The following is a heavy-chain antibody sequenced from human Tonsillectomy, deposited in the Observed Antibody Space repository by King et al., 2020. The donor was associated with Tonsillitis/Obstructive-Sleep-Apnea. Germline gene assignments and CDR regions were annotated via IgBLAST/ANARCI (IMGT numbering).Heavy chain of an antibody. CDR1: GGSISSYY. CDR3: ARRDYDFWSGYWAHNWFDP. V-gene: IGHV4-59*08. J-gene: IGHJ5*02. CDR2: IYYSGST. D-gene: IGHD3-3*01. Sequence: QLQESGPGLVKPSETLSLTCTVSGGSISSYYWSWIRQPPGKGLEWIGYIYYSGSTNYNPSLKSRVTISVDTSKNQFSLKLSSVTAADTAVYYCARRDYDFWSGYWAHNWFDPWGQGTLVTVSS.